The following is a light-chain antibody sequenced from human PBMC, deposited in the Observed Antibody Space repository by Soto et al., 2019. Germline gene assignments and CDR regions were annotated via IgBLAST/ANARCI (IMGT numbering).Light chain of an antibody. Sequence: DIQMTQSPSTLSASIGDRVTITCRASQAISRWLAWYQQKPGKAPKLLVYGAFSFERGLPSRFSGSAAATEFTPTISILQPDDFATNYSHQYKSYDVWTFGQGTKVDIK. CDR3: HQYKSYDVWT. J-gene: IGKJ1*01. V-gene: IGKV1-5*01. CDR1: QAISRW. CDR2: GAF.